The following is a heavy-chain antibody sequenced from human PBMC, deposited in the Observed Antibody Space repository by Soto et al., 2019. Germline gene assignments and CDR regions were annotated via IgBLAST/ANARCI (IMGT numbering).Heavy chain of an antibody. Sequence: SLRLSCSASLFTFSSYWMHWVLHSPFKLLVWVSQIDGDGSVTTYADSVKGRFTISRDNAKNTLFLQLNSLRAEDTAIYYCAREVDRALVGSPHYFDYWGQGTLVTVSS. V-gene: IGHV3-74*01. CDR1: LFTFSSYW. D-gene: IGHD5-18*01. CDR3: AREVDRALVGSPHYFDY. CDR2: IDGDGSVT. J-gene: IGHJ4*01.